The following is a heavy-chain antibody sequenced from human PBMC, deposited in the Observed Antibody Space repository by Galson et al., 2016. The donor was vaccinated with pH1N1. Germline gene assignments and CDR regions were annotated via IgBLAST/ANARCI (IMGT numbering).Heavy chain of an antibody. Sequence: SVKVSCKASGDTFRDFYLHWVRQAPGQGLEWMGWINIKSGATKYAQKFQVRVTLNTDTSLNTVYMELSRLTSDDTAVYYWATAGVVVSATGEYWGQGTLVTVSS. CDR2: INIKSGAT. CDR3: ATAGVVVSATGEY. V-gene: IGHV1-2*02. CDR1: GDTFRDFY. J-gene: IGHJ4*02. D-gene: IGHD2-15*01.